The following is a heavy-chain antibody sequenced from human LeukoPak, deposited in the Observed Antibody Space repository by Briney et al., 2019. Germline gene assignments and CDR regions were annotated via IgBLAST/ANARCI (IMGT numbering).Heavy chain of an antibody. CDR1: GFTFTNYW. CDR3: ARVGPQGADHYVDV. D-gene: IGHD3-16*01. V-gene: IGHV3-7*01. CDR2: IKPDGSDK. J-gene: IGHJ6*03. Sequence: GGSLRLSCVVSGFTFTNYWMGCVRQGPGKGLEWVGNIKPDGSDKYYMDSMKGRFTISRDNSENSLHLHMNSLRAEDTAVYYCARVGPQGADHYVDVWGKGTTVTISS.